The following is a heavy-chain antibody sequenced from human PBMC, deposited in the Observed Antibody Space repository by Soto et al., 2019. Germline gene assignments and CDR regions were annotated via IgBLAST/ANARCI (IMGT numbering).Heavy chain of an antibody. D-gene: IGHD5-12*01. J-gene: IGHJ4*02. V-gene: IGHV3-64*04. CDR2: ISDAGGGT. CDR3: ARERRWLQPFDY. Sequence: PGGSLRLSCSASGFTFRIYTMLWVRQAPGKGLEYVSAISDAGGGTYYADSVKGRFTISRDNAKNSLYLQMNSLRAEDTAVYYCARERRWLQPFDYWGQGTLVTVSS. CDR1: GFTFRIYT.